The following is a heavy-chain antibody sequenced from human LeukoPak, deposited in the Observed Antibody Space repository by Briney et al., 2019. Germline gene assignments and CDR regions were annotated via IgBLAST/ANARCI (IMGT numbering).Heavy chain of an antibody. CDR1: GGSISSGSYY. Sequence: SETLSLTCTVSGGSISSGSYYWSWIRQPAGKGLEWIGRIYISGSTNYNPSLKSRVTISVDTSKNQFPLKLSSVTAADTAVYYCARDRPAAGNAFDIWGQGTMVTVSS. J-gene: IGHJ3*02. V-gene: IGHV4-61*02. CDR2: IYISGST. D-gene: IGHD6-13*01. CDR3: ARDRPAAGNAFDI.